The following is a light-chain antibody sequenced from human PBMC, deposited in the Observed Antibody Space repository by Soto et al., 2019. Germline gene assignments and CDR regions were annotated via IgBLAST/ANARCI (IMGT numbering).Light chain of an antibody. CDR3: SSYTNSNTPVV. CDR1: SSDVGSYAR. Sequence: QSALTQPPSVSGSPGQSVTISCTGTSSDVGSYARVSWYQQPPGTAPKLMIYEVSNRPSGVPDRFSGSKSGNTASLTISGLQAEDEATYYCSSYTNSNTPVVFGGGTKLTVL. J-gene: IGLJ2*01. V-gene: IGLV2-18*02. CDR2: EVS.